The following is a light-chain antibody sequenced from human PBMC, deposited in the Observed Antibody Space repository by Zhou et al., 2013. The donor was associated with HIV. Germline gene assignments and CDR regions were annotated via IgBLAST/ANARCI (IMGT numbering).Light chain of an antibody. V-gene: IGKV1-5*03. CDR2: KAS. Sequence: DIQMTQSPLTLSSTVGDRVTITCRASHTIGRWLAWYQVKPGKAPKLLIYKASNLQTGVPSRFSGHGSATEFNLTIDGLHGDDFATYYCQQYDNLWTFGQGTRV. CDR1: HTIGRW. J-gene: IGKJ1*01. CDR3: QQYDNLWT.